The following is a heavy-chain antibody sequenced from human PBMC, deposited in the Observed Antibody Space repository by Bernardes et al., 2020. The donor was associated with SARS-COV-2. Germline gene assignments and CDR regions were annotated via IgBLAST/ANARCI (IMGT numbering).Heavy chain of an antibody. D-gene: IGHD3-3*01. CDR3: ARGPAGYYDFWSGYWGWFDP. CDR2: IYPGDSDT. J-gene: IGHJ5*02. V-gene: IGHV5-51*01. CDR1: GYSFTSYW. Sequence: GESLKISCKGSGYSFTSYWIGWVRQMPGKGLEWMGIIYPGDSDTRYSPSFQGQVTISADKSISTAYLQWSSLKASDTAMYYCARGPAGYYDFWSGYWGWFDPWGQGTLVTVSS.